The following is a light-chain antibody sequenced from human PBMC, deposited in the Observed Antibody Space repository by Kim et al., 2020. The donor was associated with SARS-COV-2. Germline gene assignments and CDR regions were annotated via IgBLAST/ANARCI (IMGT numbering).Light chain of an antibody. CDR1: SSNIGAGCD. J-gene: IGLJ3*02. Sequence: GVTISCTGSSSNIGAGCDVHWYQQLPGTAPKLLIYGNSNRSSGVPDRFSGSKSGTSASLAITGLQAEDEADYYCQSYDSSLSGWVFGGGTQLTVL. V-gene: IGLV1-40*01. CDR2: GNS. CDR3: QSYDSSLSGWV.